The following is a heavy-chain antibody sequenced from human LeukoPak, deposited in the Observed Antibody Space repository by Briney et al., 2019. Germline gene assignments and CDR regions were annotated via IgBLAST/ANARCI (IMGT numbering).Heavy chain of an antibody. CDR3: ARRRSGGNCCAFDY. Sequence: SETLPLTCTVSGGSITSSSYYWGWIRQPPGKGLEWIGNIYYSGSTSYNPSLKSRVTISIDTSRNQVSLILNSVTAADTAVYYCARRRSGGNCCAFDYWGQGTLVSVSS. CDR2: IYYSGST. D-gene: IGHD2-15*01. J-gene: IGHJ4*02. CDR1: GGSITSSSYY. V-gene: IGHV4-39*01.